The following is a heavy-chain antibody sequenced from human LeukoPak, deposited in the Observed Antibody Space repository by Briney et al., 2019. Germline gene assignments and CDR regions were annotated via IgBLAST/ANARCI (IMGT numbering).Heavy chain of an antibody. J-gene: IGHJ4*02. CDR3: ARDYCSSTSCLFDY. Sequence: ASVKVSCKASGYTFTDYYLHWVRQAPEQGLEWMGRINPNSGDTNYAQKFQGRVTMTRDTSISTAYMELSRLRSDDTAVYYCARDYCSSTSCLFDYWGQGTLVTVSS. V-gene: IGHV1-2*06. D-gene: IGHD2-2*01. CDR1: GYTFTDYY. CDR2: INPNSGDT.